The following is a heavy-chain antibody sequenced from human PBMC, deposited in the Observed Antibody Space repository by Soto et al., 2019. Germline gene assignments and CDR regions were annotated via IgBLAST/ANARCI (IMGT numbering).Heavy chain of an antibody. D-gene: IGHD2-8*01. Sequence: QVQLQESGPGLVKPSGTLSLTCAVSSGSIDTTNWWSWVRQPPGKGLEWIGEIFHSVNTYYNPSLASRVTISVDTSKNQFSLNLRSVTAADTAVYYCARRTWGMDVWGQGTTVTVSS. CDR3: ARRTWGMDV. CDR1: SGSIDTTNW. V-gene: IGHV4-4*02. J-gene: IGHJ6*02. CDR2: IFHSVNT.